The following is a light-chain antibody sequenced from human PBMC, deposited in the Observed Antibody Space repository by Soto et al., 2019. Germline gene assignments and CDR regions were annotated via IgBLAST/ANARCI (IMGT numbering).Light chain of an antibody. Sequence: EIVLTQSPATLSLSPGERATLSCRASQSVRLSLACYQQIPGRSPRLLIYDTSHRATGIPARFSGSGSGTDFTLTISSLEPEDVAIYYCQKRSDWPPTFGGGTKVELK. CDR1: QSVRLS. V-gene: IGKV3-11*01. CDR2: DTS. J-gene: IGKJ4*01. CDR3: QKRSDWPPT.